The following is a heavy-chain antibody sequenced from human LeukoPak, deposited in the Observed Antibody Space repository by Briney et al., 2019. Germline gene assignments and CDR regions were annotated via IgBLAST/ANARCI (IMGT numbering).Heavy chain of an antibody. CDR2: IYYSGST. Sequence: SETLSLTCTVSGGSISSYYWGWIRQPPGKGLEWIGSIYYSGSTYYNPSLKSRVTISVDTSKNQFSLKLSSVTAADTAVYYCARYGGQQWLVDRWFDPWGQGTLVTVSS. J-gene: IGHJ5*02. CDR3: ARYGGQQWLVDRWFDP. CDR1: GGSISSYY. D-gene: IGHD6-19*01. V-gene: IGHV4-39*07.